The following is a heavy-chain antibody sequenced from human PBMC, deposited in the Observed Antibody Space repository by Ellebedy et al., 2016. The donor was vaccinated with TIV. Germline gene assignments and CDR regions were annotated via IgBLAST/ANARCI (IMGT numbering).Heavy chain of an antibody. Sequence: ASVKVSXXASGYSFTSYGISWVRQAPGLGHEWVGWISGYSDDTNYAQKFQDRVTMTTDTSTDTAYMELRSLRSDDTAVYYCARDLGGGHFEYWGQGTLVTVSS. CDR1: GYSFTSYG. CDR2: ISGYSDDT. V-gene: IGHV1-18*01. D-gene: IGHD1-26*01. CDR3: ARDLGGGHFEY. J-gene: IGHJ4*02.